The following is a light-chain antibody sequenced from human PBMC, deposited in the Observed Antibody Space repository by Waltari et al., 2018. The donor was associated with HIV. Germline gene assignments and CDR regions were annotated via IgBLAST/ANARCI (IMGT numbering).Light chain of an antibody. CDR2: GAS. V-gene: IGKV3-20*01. CDR3: QQYANSPPMYT. CDR1: QSVSSNY. J-gene: IGKJ2*01. Sequence: EIVLTQSPGTLSSSPGERATLSCRAGQSVSSNYLAWYQQKPGQAPRLLIYGASNRATGIPDRFSGSGSGTDFTLTISRLEPEDFAVYYCQQYANSPPMYTFGQGTKLEIK.